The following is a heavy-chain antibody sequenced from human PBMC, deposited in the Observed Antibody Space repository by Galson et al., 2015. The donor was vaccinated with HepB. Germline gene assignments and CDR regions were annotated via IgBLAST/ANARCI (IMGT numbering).Heavy chain of an antibody. CDR3: ARVGGDRPDLYFDY. J-gene: IGHJ4*02. CDR2: IYHSGST. Sequence: LSLTCAVSGGSISSGGYSWSWIRQPPGKGLEWIGYIYHSGSTYYNPSLKSRVTISVDRSKNQFSLKLSSVTAADTAVYYCARVGGDRPDLYFDYWGQGTLVTVSS. CDR1: GGSISSGGYS. V-gene: IGHV4-30-2*01. D-gene: IGHD2-21*02.